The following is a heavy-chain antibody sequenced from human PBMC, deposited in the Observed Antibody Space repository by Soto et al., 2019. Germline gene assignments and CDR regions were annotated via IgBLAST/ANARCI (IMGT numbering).Heavy chain of an antibody. CDR1: GGSVSTNSAT. Sequence: SHTLSLTCAISGGSVSTNSATCDWIRQSPSRGLEWLGRTYYRSNWYTDYAVSVKGRITISPDTSNNQLSLQLNPVTPDDTAVYYWPRLRGNSWLDSWGQGTLGTVSS. J-gene: IGHJ5*01. V-gene: IGHV6-1*01. CDR3: PRLRGNSWLDS. CDR2: TYYRSNWYT.